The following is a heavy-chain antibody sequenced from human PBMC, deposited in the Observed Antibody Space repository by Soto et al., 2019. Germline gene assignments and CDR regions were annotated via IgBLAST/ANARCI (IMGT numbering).Heavy chain of an antibody. J-gene: IGHJ6*02. V-gene: IGHV3-23*01. D-gene: IGHD2-15*01. Sequence: AGGSLRLSCAASGFTFSSYNMSWVRQAPRGGLEWVSAIIYNGGSTYYADSVKGRVTISRDNSKNTLYLQMNSLRAADTAVYYCAKVGCSCSARNYGMDVWGQGTTVTVSS. CDR1: GFTFSSYN. CDR3: AKVGCSCSARNYGMDV. CDR2: IIYNGGST.